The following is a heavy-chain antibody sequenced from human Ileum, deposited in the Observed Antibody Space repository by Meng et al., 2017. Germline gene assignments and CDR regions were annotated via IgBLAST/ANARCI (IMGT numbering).Heavy chain of an antibody. CDR3: ARGRGGGSENYQLTDY. J-gene: IGHJ4*02. CDR1: GFTFHDYG. D-gene: IGHD3-10*01. Sequence: GGSLRLSCAASGFTFHDYGMNWVRQAPGKGLEWVSGIICNGGTTGYADAVKGRFTISRDNAKNSLYLQMNSLRADDTALYYCARGRGGGSENYQLTDYWGQGTLVTVSS. CDR2: IICNGGTT. V-gene: IGHV3-20*04.